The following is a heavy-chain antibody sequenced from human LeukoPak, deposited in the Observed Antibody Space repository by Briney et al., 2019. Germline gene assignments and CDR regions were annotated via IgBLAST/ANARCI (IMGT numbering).Heavy chain of an antibody. CDR1: GFTFSSYS. CDR2: ITSSSSTI. D-gene: IGHD4-23*01. Sequence: XGSLRLSCAASGFTFSSYSMNWVRQAPGKGLEWVSYITSSSSTIYYADSVKGPFTISRDNAKTSLYLQMNSLRDEDTAVYYCARVTTGKGGNADYWGQGTLVTVSS. J-gene: IGHJ4*02. CDR3: ARVTTGKGGNADY. V-gene: IGHV3-48*02.